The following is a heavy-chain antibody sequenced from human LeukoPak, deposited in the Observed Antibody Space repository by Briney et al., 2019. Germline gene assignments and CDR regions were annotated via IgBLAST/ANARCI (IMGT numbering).Heavy chain of an antibody. Sequence: SETLSLTCTVSGGSISGYYWHWIRQPPGMGLEWIEYINYSGSTDYKPSLKSRVTISVDTSNNQFSLNLRSVTAADTAVYYCAREYSSFEYWGQGILVTVSS. J-gene: IGHJ4*02. V-gene: IGHV4-59*01. CDR2: INYSGST. D-gene: IGHD3-22*01. CDR1: GGSISGYY. CDR3: AREYSSFEY.